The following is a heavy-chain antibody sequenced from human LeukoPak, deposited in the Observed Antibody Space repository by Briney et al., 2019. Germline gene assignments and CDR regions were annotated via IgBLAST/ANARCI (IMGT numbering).Heavy chain of an antibody. V-gene: IGHV1-46*01. D-gene: IGHD2/OR15-2a*01. CDR1: GYTFTSYY. Sequence: ASVKVSCKASGYTFTSYYMHWVRQAPGQGLEWMGIINPSGGSTSYAQKLQGRVTMTTDTSTSTAYMELRSLRSDDTAVYYCARDLISGYWGQGTLVTVSS. J-gene: IGHJ4*02. CDR3: ARDLISGY. CDR2: INPSGGST.